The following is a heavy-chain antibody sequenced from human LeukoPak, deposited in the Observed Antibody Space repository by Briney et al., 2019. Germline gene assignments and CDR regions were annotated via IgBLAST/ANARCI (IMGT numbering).Heavy chain of an antibody. CDR3: ARGFVVVVAATRADAFDI. J-gene: IGHJ3*02. V-gene: IGHV4-38-2*01. CDR1: GYSNSSGYY. D-gene: IGHD2-15*01. CDR2: IYHSGST. Sequence: SETLSLTCAVSGYSNSSGYYWGWIRQPPGKELEWIGSIYHSGSTYYNPSLKSRVTISVDTSKNQFSLKLSSVTAADTAVYYCARGFVVVVAATRADAFDIWGQGTMVTVSS.